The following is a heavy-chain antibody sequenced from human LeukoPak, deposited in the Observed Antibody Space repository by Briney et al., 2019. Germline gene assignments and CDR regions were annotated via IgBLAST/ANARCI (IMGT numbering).Heavy chain of an antibody. CDR2: IYYSGST. CDR3: ARDLTSYDFWSGYRHHFDY. CDR1: GGSFSGYY. V-gene: IGHV4-34*01. Sequence: SETLSLTCAVYGGSFSGYYWGWIRQPPGKGLEWIGSIYYSGSTYYNPSLKSRVTISVDTSKNQFSLKLSSVTAADTAVYYCARDLTSYDFWSGYRHHFDYWGQGTLVTVSS. D-gene: IGHD3-3*01. J-gene: IGHJ4*02.